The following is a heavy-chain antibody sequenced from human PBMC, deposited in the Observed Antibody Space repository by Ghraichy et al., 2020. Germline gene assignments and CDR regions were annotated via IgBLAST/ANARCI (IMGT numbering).Heavy chain of an antibody. Sequence: SETLSLTCTVSGGSISSSSYYWGWIRQPPGKGLEWIGSIYYSGSTYYNPSLKSRVTISVDTSKNQFSLKLSSVTAADTAVYYCASGMDYYYYGMDVWGQGTTVTVSS. CDR1: GGSISSSSYY. D-gene: IGHD1-1*01. V-gene: IGHV4-39*01. CDR2: IYYSGST. J-gene: IGHJ6*02. CDR3: ASGMDYYYYGMDV.